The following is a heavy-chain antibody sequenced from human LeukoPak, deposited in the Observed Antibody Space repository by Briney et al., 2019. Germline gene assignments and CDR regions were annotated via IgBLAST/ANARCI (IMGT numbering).Heavy chain of an antibody. D-gene: IGHD2-2*01. V-gene: IGHV4-59*08. CDR2: IHHSGRT. Sequence: KPSETLSLTCTVSGGSINTDFWSWIRQPPGKGVEWIGYIHHSGRTSHNPSLRGRVTISLDTSENQFSLRLSSVTAADTAVYYCARQICTSSSCVNMDVWGKGTTVTVSS. J-gene: IGHJ6*03. CDR3: ARQICTSSSCVNMDV. CDR1: GGSINTDF.